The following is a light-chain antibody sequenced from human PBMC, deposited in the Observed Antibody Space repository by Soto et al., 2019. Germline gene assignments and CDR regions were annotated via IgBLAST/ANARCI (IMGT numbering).Light chain of an antibody. CDR3: QQYGSSGT. V-gene: IGKV3-11*01. Sequence: EIVLTQSPATLSLSPGERATLSCRASQGVSSSLAWYQQKPGQAPRLLIYDASNRATGIPARFSGSGSGTDFTLTISSLEPEDFAVYYCQQYGSSGTFGQGTQLEIK. CDR2: DAS. CDR1: QGVSSS. J-gene: IGKJ5*01.